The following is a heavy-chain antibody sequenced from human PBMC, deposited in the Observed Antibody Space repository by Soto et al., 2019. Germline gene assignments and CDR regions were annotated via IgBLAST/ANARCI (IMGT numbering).Heavy chain of an antibody. D-gene: IGHD4-17*01. J-gene: IGHJ4*02. Sequence: SETLSLTCTVSGGSISSYYWSWIRPPPGKGLEWIGYIYYSGSTNYNPSLKSRATISVDTSKNQLSLKLSSVTAADTAVYYCARRYGYYFDYWGQGTLVTVSS. CDR3: ARRYGYYFDY. CDR1: GGSISSYY. CDR2: IYYSGST. V-gene: IGHV4-59*08.